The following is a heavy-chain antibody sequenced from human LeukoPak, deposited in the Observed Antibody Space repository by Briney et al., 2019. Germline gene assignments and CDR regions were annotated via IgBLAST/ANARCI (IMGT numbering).Heavy chain of an antibody. Sequence: PRGSLSLACVGSGFMFNDYVMHWVRQVPGKGLEWVSGISWNSDLIGYAYPVLSRLAISRDNDRNTLPLQMNSLRVEDMAFYYCTKSPSFTLGGGYLDTWGRGRKVTVYS. CDR1: GFMFNDYV. J-gene: IGHJ2*01. V-gene: IGHV3-9*03. CDR2: ISWNSDLI. CDR3: TKSPSFTLGGGYLDT. D-gene: IGHD3-16*01.